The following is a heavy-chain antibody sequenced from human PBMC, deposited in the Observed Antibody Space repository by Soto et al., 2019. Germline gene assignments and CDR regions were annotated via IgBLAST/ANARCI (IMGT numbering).Heavy chain of an antibody. CDR2: ISPKSGDT. D-gene: IGHD3-3*01. CDR3: GREAGDYDLYFDL. Sequence: QVQLLQSGAEVKEPGASVKVSCKTSGYMFSSHGLYWVRQAPGQGLEWMGWISPKSGDTNYVQSLQGSLTLSTDTSTSTAYLELRSLTSDDPAVYYCGREAGDYDLYFDLWGRGPPVTVSS. CDR1: GYMFSSHG. J-gene: IGHJ2*01. V-gene: IGHV1-18*01.